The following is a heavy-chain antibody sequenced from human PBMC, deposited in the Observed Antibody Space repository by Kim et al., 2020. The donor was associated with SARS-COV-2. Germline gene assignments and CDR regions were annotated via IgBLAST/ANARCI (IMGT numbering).Heavy chain of an antibody. CDR3: ATVDVYYYMDV. J-gene: IGHJ6*03. CDR1: RDSLINYG. Sequence: ASVKVSCKTSRDSLINYGMSWLRQAPGQRLEWMGWIRFSTGDTTYAQKFQNRVTMTTDASPGARSSTSYMELRSLTSDDTAIYYCATVDVYYYMDVWGRG. CDR2: IRFSTGDT. V-gene: IGHV1-18*01.